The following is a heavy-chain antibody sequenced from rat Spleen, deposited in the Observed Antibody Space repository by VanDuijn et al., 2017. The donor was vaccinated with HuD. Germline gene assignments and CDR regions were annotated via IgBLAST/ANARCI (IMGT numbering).Heavy chain of an antibody. V-gene: IGHV5-20*01. J-gene: IGHJ2*01. CDR2: INYDGRST. CDR1: GFIFSDHY. CDR3: TTGGMGY. Sequence: EVQLVESDGGLVQPGRSLKLSCAASGFIFSDHYVAWVRQAPTKGLEWVATINYDGRSTFYRDSVRDRFTISRDNAKSTLYLQMDSLRSEDTATYYCTTGGMGYWGQGVMVTVSS. D-gene: IGHD1-7*01.